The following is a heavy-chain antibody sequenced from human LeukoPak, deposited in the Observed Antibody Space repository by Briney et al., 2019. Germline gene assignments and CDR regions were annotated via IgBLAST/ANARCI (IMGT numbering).Heavy chain of an antibody. D-gene: IGHD2-15*01. CDR2: MIYSGST. CDR1: GGSISSNIYQ. V-gene: IGHV4-39*01. CDR3: ARHCCSGGSCYGLGY. Sequence: SETLSLTCSVSGGSISSNIYQWGWIRQPPGKGLEWIGTMIYSGSTYYNPSLESRVTISADVSRNQFSLRLSSVTAADTAVYYCARHCCSGGSCYGLGYWGQGTLVTVSS. J-gene: IGHJ4*02.